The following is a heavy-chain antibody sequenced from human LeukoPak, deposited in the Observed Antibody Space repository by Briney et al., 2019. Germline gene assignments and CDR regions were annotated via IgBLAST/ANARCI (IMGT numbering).Heavy chain of an antibody. CDR2: ISSGGNTQ. CDR3: ARDIVNGPFVISLES. J-gene: IGHJ4*02. D-gene: IGHD2-21*01. CDR1: GFSLSTCE. V-gene: IGHV3-48*03. Sequence: GGSLRLSCAASGFSLSTCEMNWIRQVPGKGLEWVSHISSGGNTQYYADSVRGRFTMSRDNAKNSLDLQMNSLRTEDTAVYYCARDIVNGPFVISLESWGQGALVIVSS.